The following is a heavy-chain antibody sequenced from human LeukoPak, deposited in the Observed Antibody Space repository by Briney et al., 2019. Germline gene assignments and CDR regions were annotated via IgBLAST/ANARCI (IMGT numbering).Heavy chain of an antibody. J-gene: IGHJ3*02. V-gene: IGHV4-39*07. Sequence: PSETLSLTCTVSGGSISSSSYYWGWIRQPPGKGLEWIGSIYYSGSTYYNPSLKSRVTISVDTSKNQFSLKLSSVTAADTAVYYCARGRPTYYYDSSGYLDAFDIWGQGTMVTVSS. CDR2: IYYSGST. CDR1: GGSISSSSYY. CDR3: ARGRPTYYYDSSGYLDAFDI. D-gene: IGHD3-22*01.